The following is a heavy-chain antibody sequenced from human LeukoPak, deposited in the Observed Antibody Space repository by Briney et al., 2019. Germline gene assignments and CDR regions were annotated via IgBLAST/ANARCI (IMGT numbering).Heavy chain of an antibody. V-gene: IGHV3-30*04. J-gene: IGHJ4*02. D-gene: IGHD5-18*01. Sequence: GGSLRLSCAASGFTFSSYAMHWVRQAPGKGLDWVAVISNDGSKKYYADSVKGRFTISRDNSKNTLSLQVSSLRTEDTAVYYCAKDRYSYAFEYSDSWGQGTLVTVSS. CDR2: ISNDGSKK. CDR1: GFTFSSYA. CDR3: AKDRYSYAFEYSDS.